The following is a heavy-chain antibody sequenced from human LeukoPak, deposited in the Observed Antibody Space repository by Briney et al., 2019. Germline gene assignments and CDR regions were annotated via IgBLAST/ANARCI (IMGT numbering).Heavy chain of an antibody. CDR2: ISDVTTT. CDR3: ARGGNQMLWNAFDI. CDR1: GFTFSSYW. V-gene: IGHV3-74*01. Sequence: GGSLRLSCAASGFTFSSYWMHWVRQAPGQGLVWVSRISDVTTTIYADSVKGRFTISRDNAKNSLYLQMNSLRAEDTAVYYCARGGNQMLWNAFDIWGQGTMVTVSS. D-gene: IGHD2-2*01. J-gene: IGHJ3*02.